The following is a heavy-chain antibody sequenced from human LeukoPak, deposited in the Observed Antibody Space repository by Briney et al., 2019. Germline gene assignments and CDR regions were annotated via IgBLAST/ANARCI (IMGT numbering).Heavy chain of an antibody. CDR3: ARGAHYLGRYYYYGMDV. CDR2: IYYSGST. Sequence: SETLSLTCTVSGGSISSYYWSWIRQPPGKGLEWIGYIYYSGSTNYNPSLKSRVTISVDTSKNQFSLKLSSVTAADTAVYYCARGAHYLGRYYYYGMDVWGQGTTVTVSS. CDR1: GGSISSYY. J-gene: IGHJ6*02. V-gene: IGHV4-59*01. D-gene: IGHD3-10*01.